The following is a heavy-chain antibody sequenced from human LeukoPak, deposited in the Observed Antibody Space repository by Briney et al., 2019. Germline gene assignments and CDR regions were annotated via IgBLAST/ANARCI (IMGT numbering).Heavy chain of an antibody. CDR3: ASYRNYNAFDI. CDR1: GYTFTSYY. CDR2: INPSGGST. J-gene: IGHJ3*02. Sequence: GALVKVSCKASGYTFTSYYMHWVRQAPGQGLEWMGIINPSGGSTSYAQKFQGRVTMTRDTSTSTVYMELSSLRSEDTAVYYCASYRNYNAFDIWGQGTMVTVSS. D-gene: IGHD5-24*01. V-gene: IGHV1-46*01.